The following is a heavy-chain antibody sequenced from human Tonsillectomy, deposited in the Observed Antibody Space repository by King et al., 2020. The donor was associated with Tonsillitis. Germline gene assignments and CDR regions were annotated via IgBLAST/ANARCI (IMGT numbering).Heavy chain of an antibody. J-gene: IGHJ2*01. CDR2: VSSSRNIM. Sequence: VQLVESGGGLVKPGGSLRLSCAASRFTFNDYFMSWLRQAPGEGLEWISYVSSSRNIMHYADSVRGRFTISRDNAKNSLYLQMNSLRAEDTAVYYCARGSPTGDNWYFDLWGRGTLVTVSS. D-gene: IGHD7-27*01. V-gene: IGHV3-11*01. CDR3: ARGSPTGDNWYFDL. CDR1: RFTFNDYF.